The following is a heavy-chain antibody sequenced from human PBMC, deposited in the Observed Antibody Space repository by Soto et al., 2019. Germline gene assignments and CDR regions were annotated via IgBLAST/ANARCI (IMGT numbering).Heavy chain of an antibody. Sequence: EVQLVESGGGLVQPGGSLRLSCAASGFTFSSYPMHWVRQAPGKGLEYVSAISSNGGNTYYGNSVKGRFTISRDNSKNTLYLQMGSLRVEDMAVYYCAREVGWYDYWGQGTLVTVSS. D-gene: IGHD6-19*01. J-gene: IGHJ4*02. CDR1: GFTFSSYP. V-gene: IGHV3-64*01. CDR2: ISSNGGNT. CDR3: AREVGWYDY.